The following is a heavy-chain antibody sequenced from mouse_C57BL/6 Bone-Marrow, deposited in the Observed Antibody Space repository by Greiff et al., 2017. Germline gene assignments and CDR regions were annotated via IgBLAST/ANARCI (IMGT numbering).Heavy chain of an antibody. D-gene: IGHD2-4*01. CDR3: ARAYYDIWYFDV. Sequence: ESGPGLVKPSQSLSLTCSVTGYSITSGYYWNWIRQFPGNKLEWMGYISYDGSNNYNPSLKNRISITRDTSKNQFFLKLNSVTTEDTATYYCARAYYDIWYFDVWGTSTTVTVSS. V-gene: IGHV3-6*01. J-gene: IGHJ1*03. CDR1: GYSITSGYY. CDR2: ISYDGSN.